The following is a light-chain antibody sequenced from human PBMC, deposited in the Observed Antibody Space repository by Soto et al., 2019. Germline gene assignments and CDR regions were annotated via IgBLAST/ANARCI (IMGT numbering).Light chain of an antibody. J-gene: IGLJ1*01. CDR2: RNN. CDR3: ASWDGNLSGHV. V-gene: IGLV1-47*01. CDR1: SSNIGSNY. Sequence: QSVLTQPPSASGTPGQRVTISCSGSSSNIGSNYVYWYQHLPGTAPKLLIYRNNQRPSGVPDRISGSKSGTSASLAISGLRSDDEADYYCASWDGNLSGHVFGTGTKVTVL.